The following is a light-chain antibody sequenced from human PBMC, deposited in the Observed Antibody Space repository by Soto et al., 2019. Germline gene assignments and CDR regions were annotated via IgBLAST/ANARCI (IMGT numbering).Light chain of an antibody. Sequence: EVVMRQSPATLSVSPGEGATLSCRASQSVGNSLAWYQQKPGQAPRLLIYGASTRATAIPARFSGSGSGTEFSIAIPGLQSEDFAVYYCHHYNERPSNTFGQGTRLEI. CDR3: HHYNERPSNT. V-gene: IGKV3-15*01. CDR1: QSVGNS. J-gene: IGKJ5*01. CDR2: GAS.